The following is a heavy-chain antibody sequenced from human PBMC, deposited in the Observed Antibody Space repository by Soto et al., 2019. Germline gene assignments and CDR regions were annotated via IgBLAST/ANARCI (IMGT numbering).Heavy chain of an antibody. J-gene: IGHJ3*02. V-gene: IGHV3-11*01. D-gene: IGHD1-26*01. CDR2: ISGSGTTI. CDR3: ARDGRYKTPYDGFDT. Sequence: QAQVVESGGGLVKPGGSLRLSCATSGINFSDHFMAWIRLSPGKGLEWIAYISGSGTTIYYADSVRGRFTISRDNANDSLYLPMNSLRAEDTAVYYCARDGRYKTPYDGFDTWGQGTMVTVSS. CDR1: GINFSDHF.